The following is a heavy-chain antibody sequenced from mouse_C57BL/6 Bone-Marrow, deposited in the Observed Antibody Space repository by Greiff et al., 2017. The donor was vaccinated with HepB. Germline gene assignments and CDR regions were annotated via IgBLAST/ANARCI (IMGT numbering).Heavy chain of an antibody. V-gene: IGHV5-4*01. CDR2: ISDGGSYT. Sequence: EVQRVESGGGLVKPGGSLKLSCAASGFTFSSYAMSWVRQTPEKRLEWVATISDGGSYTYYPDNVKGRFTISRDNAKNNLYLQMSHLKSEDTAMYYCASITTVVATHWGQGTLVTVSA. CDR1: GFTFSSYA. CDR3: ASITTVVATH. J-gene: IGHJ3*01. D-gene: IGHD1-1*01.